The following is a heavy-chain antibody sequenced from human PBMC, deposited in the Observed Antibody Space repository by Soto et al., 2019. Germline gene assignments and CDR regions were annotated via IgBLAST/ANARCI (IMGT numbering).Heavy chain of an antibody. V-gene: IGHV1-8*01. CDR1: GYTFTRYD. Sequence: ASVKVSCNASGYTFTRYDISWVQQTTGQGLEWMGWMNPNSGNTGYAQKFQGRVTMTRNTSISTAYMELSSLRSEDTAVYYCARVSTTGTIRYYYYMDVWGKGTTVTVSS. D-gene: IGHD1-1*01. CDR2: MNPNSGNT. CDR3: ARVSTTGTIRYYYYMDV. J-gene: IGHJ6*03.